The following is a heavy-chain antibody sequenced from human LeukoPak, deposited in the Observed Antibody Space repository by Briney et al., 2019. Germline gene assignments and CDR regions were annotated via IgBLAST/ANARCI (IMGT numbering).Heavy chain of an antibody. V-gene: IGHV1-18*01. CDR2: ISGYSDNT. D-gene: IGHD5-18*01. CDR3: ARAGPLGRGYSYGYVGLDY. J-gene: IGHJ4*02. CDR1: GYTFTSYG. Sequence: ASVNVSCKSAGYTFTSYGISWVRQAPGQGLGWMGGISGYSDNTNYQNKVQGRGTVTTYKDTTTAYMELRSQKSNVTAAYYCARAGPLGRGYSYGYVGLDYWGQGTLVTVS.